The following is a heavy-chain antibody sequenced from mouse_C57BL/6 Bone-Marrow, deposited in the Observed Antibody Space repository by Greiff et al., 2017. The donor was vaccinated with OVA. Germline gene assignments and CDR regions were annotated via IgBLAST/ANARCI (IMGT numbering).Heavy chain of an antibody. CDR3: AIHHYYGSSFDY. CDR1: GYTFTSYW. V-gene: IGHV1-74*01. Sequence: QVQLKQPGAELVKPGASVKVSCKASGYTFTSYWMHWVKQRPGQGLEWIGRIHPSDSDTNYNQKFKGKATLTVDKSSSTAYMQLSSLTSEDSAVDYCAIHHYYGSSFDYWGQGTTLTVSS. D-gene: IGHD1-1*01. J-gene: IGHJ2*01. CDR2: IHPSDSDT.